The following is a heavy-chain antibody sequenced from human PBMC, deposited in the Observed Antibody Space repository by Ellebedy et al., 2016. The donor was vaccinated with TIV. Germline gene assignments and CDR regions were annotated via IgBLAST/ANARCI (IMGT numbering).Heavy chain of an antibody. CDR1: GYIFTNFA. D-gene: IGHD6-19*01. J-gene: IGHJ4*02. V-gene: IGHV1-3*01. Sequence: ASVKVSXXASGYIFTNFAIHWVRQAPGQTLEWMGWINAGNGDTKYSQIFQGRVTITRDTSASTAHMELSSLRSEDTAVYYCARGRMSAGAVAGNLPPFDYWGQGIPVTVSS. CDR2: INAGNGDT. CDR3: ARGRMSAGAVAGNLPPFDY.